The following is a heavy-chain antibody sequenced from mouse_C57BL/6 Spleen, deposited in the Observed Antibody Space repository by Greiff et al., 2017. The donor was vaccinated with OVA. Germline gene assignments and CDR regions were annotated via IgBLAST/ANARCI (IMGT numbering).Heavy chain of an antibody. CDR1: GFTFSDYG. CDR2: ISSGSSTV. CDR3: ARGNLFYWYFDV. J-gene: IGHJ1*03. V-gene: IGHV5-17*01. Sequence: EVQRVESGGGLVKPGGSLKLSCAASGFTFSDYGMHWVRQAPEKGLEWVAYISSGSSTVYYADTVKGRFTIYRDNAKNTLFLQMTSLRSEDTAMYYCARGNLFYWYFDVWGTGTTVTVSS.